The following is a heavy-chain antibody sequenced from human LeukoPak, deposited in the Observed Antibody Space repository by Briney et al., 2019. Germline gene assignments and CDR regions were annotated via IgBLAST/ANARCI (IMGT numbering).Heavy chain of an antibody. Sequence: SVKVSCKASGGTFSSYAISWVRQAPGQGLEWMGGIIPIFGTANYAQKFQGRVTITADESTSTAYMELSSLRSEDTAVYYCARNLWFGESSDAFDMWGQGTMVTVSS. V-gene: IGHV1-69*13. CDR1: GGTFSSYA. D-gene: IGHD3-10*01. CDR3: ARNLWFGESSDAFDM. J-gene: IGHJ3*02. CDR2: IIPIFGTA.